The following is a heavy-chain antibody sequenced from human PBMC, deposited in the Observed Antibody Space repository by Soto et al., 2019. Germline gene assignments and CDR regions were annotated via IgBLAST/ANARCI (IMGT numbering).Heavy chain of an antibody. Sequence: QVQLQESGPGLVKPSQTLSLTCTVSGGSISSGYCYWSWLRQRPGTGLEGIGYIYHTGITFYNPSIKSRVTISVDTSKNQFSLKLKSVTAADTALYYCATYVVPTAIGMGYFDPGGPGTLVTVSS. CDR1: GGSISSGYCY. J-gene: IGHJ5*02. CDR2: IYHTGIT. CDR3: ATYVVPTAIGMGYFDP. D-gene: IGHD2-21*02. V-gene: IGHV4-30-4*08.